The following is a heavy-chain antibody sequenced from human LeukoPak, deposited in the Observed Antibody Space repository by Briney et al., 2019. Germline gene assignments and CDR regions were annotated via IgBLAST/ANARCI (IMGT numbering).Heavy chain of an antibody. CDR1: GFTFSSYT. Sequence: GGSLRLSCAASGFTFSSYTMNWVRQAPGKGLEWVANIKQDGSEKYYVDSVKGRFTISRDNAKNSLYLQMNSLRAEDTAVYYCAREVAYYDILTRRGGFDYWGQGTLVTVSS. J-gene: IGHJ4*02. CDR3: AREVAYYDILTRRGGFDY. CDR2: IKQDGSEK. V-gene: IGHV3-7*01. D-gene: IGHD3-9*01.